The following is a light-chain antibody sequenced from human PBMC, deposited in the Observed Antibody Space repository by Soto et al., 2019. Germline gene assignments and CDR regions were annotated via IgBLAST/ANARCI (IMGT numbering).Light chain of an antibody. CDR1: QSVSRSY. CDR2: GAS. Sequence: EIVLTQSPGTLSLSPGERATLSCRASQSVSRSYLAWYQQKPGQAPGLLTYGASSRATGIPDRFSGSGSGTGFTLTISRLEPEDFAVYYCQQYGSLPRTFGQGTKVEIK. CDR3: QQYGSLPRT. J-gene: IGKJ1*01. V-gene: IGKV3-20*01.